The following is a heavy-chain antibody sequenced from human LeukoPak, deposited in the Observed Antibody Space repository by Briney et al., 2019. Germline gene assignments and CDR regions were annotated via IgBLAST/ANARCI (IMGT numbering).Heavy chain of an antibody. J-gene: IGHJ3*02. Sequence: PGGSLRLSCAASGFTFSSYSMNWVRQAPGKGLEWVSYISSSSSTIYYADSVKGRFTISRDNAKNSLYLQMNSLRAEDTALYYCAKSLQGYYDSSDLSTWDAFDIWGQGTMVTVPS. CDR3: AKSLQGYYDSSDLSTWDAFDI. CDR1: GFTFSSYS. CDR2: ISSSSSTI. V-gene: IGHV3-48*04. D-gene: IGHD3-22*01.